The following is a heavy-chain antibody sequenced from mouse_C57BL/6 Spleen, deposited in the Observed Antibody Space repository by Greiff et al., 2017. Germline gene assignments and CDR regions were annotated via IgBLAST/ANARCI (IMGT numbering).Heavy chain of an antibody. V-gene: IGHV1-15*01. CDR2: IDPETGGT. J-gene: IGHJ4*01. CDR1: GYTFTDYE. Sequence: QVQLQQSGAELVRPGASVTLSCKASGYTFTDYEMHWVKQTPVHGLEWIGAIDPETGGTAYNQKFKGKAILTADKSSSTAYIELRSLTSEASAVYYCTRTSLLWRMDYWGQGTSVTVSS. CDR3: TRTSLLWRMDY. D-gene: IGHD2-1*01.